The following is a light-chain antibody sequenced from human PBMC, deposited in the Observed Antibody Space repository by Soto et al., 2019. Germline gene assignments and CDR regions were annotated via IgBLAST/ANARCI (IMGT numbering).Light chain of an antibody. Sequence: PGERATLSCRASQSVSSSSLAWYQQKPGQAPRLLIYGASSRATGIPDRFSGSGSGTDFTLTISRLEPEDFAVYYCQQYGSSPLYTFGQGTKLEIK. V-gene: IGKV3-20*01. CDR2: GAS. CDR3: QQYGSSPLYT. J-gene: IGKJ2*01. CDR1: QSVSSSS.